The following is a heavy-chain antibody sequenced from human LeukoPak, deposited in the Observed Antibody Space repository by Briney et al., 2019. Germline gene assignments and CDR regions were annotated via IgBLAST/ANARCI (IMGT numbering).Heavy chain of an antibody. CDR2: INHSGST. D-gene: IGHD4-17*01. J-gene: IGHJ4*02. Sequence: SETLSLTCAVYGGSFSGYYWSWIRQPPGKGLEWIGEINHSGSTNYNPSLKSRVTISVDTSKNQFSLKLSSVTAADTAVYYCARDDYGAPVDYWGQGTLVTVSS. CDR3: ARDDYGAPVDY. CDR1: GGSFSGYY. V-gene: IGHV4-34*01.